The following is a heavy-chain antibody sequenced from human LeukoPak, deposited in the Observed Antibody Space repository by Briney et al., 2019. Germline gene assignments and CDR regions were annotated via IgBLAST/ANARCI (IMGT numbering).Heavy chain of an antibody. J-gene: IGHJ6*03. CDR1: GGSISSYY. CDR2: IYYSGST. CDR3: ARAITGTDYYYYMDV. V-gene: IGHV4-59*01. Sequence: SETLSLTCTVSGGSISSYYWSWIRQPPGKGLEWIGYIYYSGSTNYNPSLKSRVTISVDTSKNQFSLKLSSVTAADTAVYYCARAITGTDYYYYMDVWGKGTTVTVSS. D-gene: IGHD1-7*01.